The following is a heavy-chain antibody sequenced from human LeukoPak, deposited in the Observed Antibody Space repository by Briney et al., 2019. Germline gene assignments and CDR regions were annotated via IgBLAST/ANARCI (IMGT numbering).Heavy chain of an antibody. D-gene: IGHD6-19*01. V-gene: IGHV3-13*01. CDR2: IGTAGNT. Sequence: PGGSLRLSCAASGFTFSNYDMHWVRRVPGKGLEWVSVIGTAGNTYYVGSVKGRFTISRENARNSLYLQMSSLRAGDTAIYYCARSKSYSSGWTDLDYWGQGTLVTVSS. CDR1: GFTFSNYD. CDR3: ARSKSYSSGWTDLDY. J-gene: IGHJ4*02.